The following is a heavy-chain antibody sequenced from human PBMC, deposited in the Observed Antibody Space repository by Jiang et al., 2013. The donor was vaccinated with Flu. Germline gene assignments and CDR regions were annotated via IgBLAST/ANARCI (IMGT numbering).Heavy chain of an antibody. CDR2: IIPIFGTA. CDR3: ARGRAVVVAATLTDAFDI. CDR1: GGTFSSYA. D-gene: IGHD2-15*01. J-gene: IGHJ3*02. Sequence: GAEVKKPGSSVKVSCKASGGTFSSYAISWVRQAPGQGLEWMGGIIPIFGTANYAQKFQGRVTITADESTSTAYMELSSLRSEDTAVYYCARGRAVVVAATLTDAFDIWAKGQWSPSLQ. V-gene: IGHV1-69*01.